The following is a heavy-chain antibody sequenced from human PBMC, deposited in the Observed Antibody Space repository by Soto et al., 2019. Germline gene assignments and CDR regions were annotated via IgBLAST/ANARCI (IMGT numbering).Heavy chain of an antibody. D-gene: IGHD3-10*01. V-gene: IGHV3-74*01. CDR1: GFTFVSYW. CDR3: ASDLSGRADV. Sequence: PRESLRLSCAASGFTFVSYWIRCVRQAPGKGLVWVSRMNEDGGTTDYADSVKGRFTISRDNAKNTLYLQMNSLRVEDTAVYYCASDLSGRADVWGQGTTVTVSS. J-gene: IGHJ6*02. CDR2: MNEDGGTT.